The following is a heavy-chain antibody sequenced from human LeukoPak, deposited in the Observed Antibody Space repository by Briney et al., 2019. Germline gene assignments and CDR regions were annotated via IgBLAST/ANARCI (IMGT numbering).Heavy chain of an antibody. CDR2: ICGTSSSA. Sequence: PGGSLRLSCVVSGFTFSNYAMGWVRQVPGKGLEWVSTICGTSSSAYYADSVKGRFTISRDNSENTLYLQMNSLRAEDTAVYYCAKGSGGSCYSQFDFWGQGTLVTVSS. CDR3: AKGSGGSCYSQFDF. CDR1: GFTFSNYA. J-gene: IGHJ4*02. D-gene: IGHD2-15*01. V-gene: IGHV3-23*01.